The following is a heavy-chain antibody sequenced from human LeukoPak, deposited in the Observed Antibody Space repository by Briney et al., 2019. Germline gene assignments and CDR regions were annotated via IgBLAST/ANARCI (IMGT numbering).Heavy chain of an antibody. CDR2: IIPIFGTA. Sequence: GSSVKVSCKASGGTFSSYAISWVRQAPGQGLEWMGGIIPIFGTANYAQKFQGRVTITADESTSTAYMELSSLRSEDTAVYYCAREISWGSSSSNPRYYYYYYMDVWGKGTTVTVSS. CDR1: GGTFSSYA. D-gene: IGHD6-6*01. J-gene: IGHJ6*03. V-gene: IGHV1-69*01. CDR3: AREISWGSSSSNPRYYYYYYMDV.